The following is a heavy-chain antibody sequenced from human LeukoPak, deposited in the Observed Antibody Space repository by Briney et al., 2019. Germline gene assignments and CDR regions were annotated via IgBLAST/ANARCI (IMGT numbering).Heavy chain of an antibody. CDR3: ARGIDY. J-gene: IGHJ4*02. CDR1: GGSFSGYY. CDR2: IDHSGGT. Sequence: SETLSLTCAVYGGSFSGYYRSWIRQPPGKGLEWIGEIDHSGGTKYSPSLKSRVTISVDTSESQFSLKLNSVTAADTAVYYCARGIDYWGQGTLVTVSS. V-gene: IGHV4-34*01.